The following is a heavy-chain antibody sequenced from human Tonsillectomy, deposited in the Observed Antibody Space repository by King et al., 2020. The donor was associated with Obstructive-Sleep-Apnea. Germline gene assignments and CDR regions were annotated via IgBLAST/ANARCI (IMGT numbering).Heavy chain of an antibody. CDR1: GFTFSNNW. Sequence: VQLVESGGGWVQPGGSLRLSCAASGFTFSNNWMIWVRQAPGRGLEWVGNIDQDGSRKNYMDSVKGRFTISRDNAKNSLYLQMNSLRAEDTAVYYCAKDAGWNLLDYWGQGTLVTVSS. V-gene: IGHV3-7*03. CDR3: AKDAGWNLLDY. J-gene: IGHJ4*02. CDR2: IDQDGSRK. D-gene: IGHD1-1*01.